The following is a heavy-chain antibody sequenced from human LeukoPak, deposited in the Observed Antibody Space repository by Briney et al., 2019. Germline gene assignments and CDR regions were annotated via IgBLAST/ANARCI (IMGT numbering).Heavy chain of an antibody. CDR1: GYTFTGYY. V-gene: IGHV1-2*06. CDR3: ARPSNYYDSSGRFDY. CDR2: INPNSGGT. J-gene: IGHJ4*02. D-gene: IGHD3-22*01. Sequence: ASVKVSCKASGYTFTGYYMHWVRQAPGQGLEWMGRINPNSGGTNYAQKFQGRVTMTRDTSISSAYMELSRLRSDDTAVYYCARPSNYYDSSGRFDYWGKGTLVTVSS.